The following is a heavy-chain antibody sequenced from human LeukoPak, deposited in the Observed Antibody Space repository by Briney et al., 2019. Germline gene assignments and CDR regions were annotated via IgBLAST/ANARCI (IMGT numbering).Heavy chain of an antibody. CDR2: ISSGGTA. D-gene: IGHD3-10*01. J-gene: IGHJ6*02. Sequence: GGSLRLSCAASGFTVSSNYMNWVRQAPGKGLEWVSLISSGGTAYYTDSVKGRFTISRDNSKSTLYLQMNSLRAEDTAVYYCARDPSPVYYASGSSKYYYYGMDVWGPGTTVTVSS. CDR1: GFTVSSNY. CDR3: ARDPSPVYYASGSSKYYYYGMDV. V-gene: IGHV3-66*01.